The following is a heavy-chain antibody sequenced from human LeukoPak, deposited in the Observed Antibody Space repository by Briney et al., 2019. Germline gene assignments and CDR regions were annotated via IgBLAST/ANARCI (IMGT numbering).Heavy chain of an antibody. V-gene: IGHV3-23*01. J-gene: IGHJ4*02. D-gene: IGHD6-13*01. Sequence: GGSLRLSCAASGFTFSSYAMSWVRQAPGTGLEWVSGISGTGGSTYYADSVKGRITIIRDNSKNTLYLQMNSLRAEDTAVYYCARGRSSSWYDSCFDYWGQGTLVTVSS. CDR2: ISGTGGST. CDR1: GFTFSSYA. CDR3: ARGRSSSWYDSCFDY.